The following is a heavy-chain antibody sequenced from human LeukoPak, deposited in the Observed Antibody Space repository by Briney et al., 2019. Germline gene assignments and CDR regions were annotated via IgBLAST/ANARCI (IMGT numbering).Heavy chain of an antibody. CDR1: GGSISSGGYY. CDR2: IYYSGST. J-gene: IGHJ4*02. CDR3: ARSPGVVTQYFDY. Sequence: SETLSLTCTVSGGSISSGGYYWSWLRQHPGRGREWVGYIYYSGSTYYNPSLKSRVTISVDTSKNQFSLKLSSVTAADTAVYYCARSPGVVTQYFDYWGQGTLVTVSS. V-gene: IGHV4-31*03. D-gene: IGHD3-3*01.